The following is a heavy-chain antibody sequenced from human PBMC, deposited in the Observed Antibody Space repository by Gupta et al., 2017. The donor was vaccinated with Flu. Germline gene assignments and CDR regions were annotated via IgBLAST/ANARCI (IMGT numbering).Heavy chain of an antibody. D-gene: IGHD1-7*01. CDR2: IWYDGSNK. V-gene: IGHV3-33*01. Sequence: QVQLVESGGGVVQPGRSLRLSCAASGFTFSSYGMHWVRQAPGKGLEWVAVIWYDGSNKYYADSVKGRFTISRDNSKNTLYLQMNSLRAEDTAVYYCARDSTQTYITGTTMDYWGQGTLVTVSS. J-gene: IGHJ4*02. CDR1: GFTFSSYG. CDR3: ARDSTQTYITGTTMDY.